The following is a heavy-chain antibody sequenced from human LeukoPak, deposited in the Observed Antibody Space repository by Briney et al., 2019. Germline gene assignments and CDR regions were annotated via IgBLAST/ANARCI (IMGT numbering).Heavy chain of an antibody. D-gene: IGHD6-13*01. V-gene: IGHV3-9*01. CDR3: ATEDSN. Sequence: GGSLRLSCAASGFTFDDYAMHWVRQASEKGLEWVSGISWNSGNIGYADSVKGRFTISRDNAKNSLYLQMNSLRTEDTALYYCATEDSNWGQGTLVTVSS. J-gene: IGHJ4*02. CDR2: ISWNSGNI. CDR1: GFTFDDYA.